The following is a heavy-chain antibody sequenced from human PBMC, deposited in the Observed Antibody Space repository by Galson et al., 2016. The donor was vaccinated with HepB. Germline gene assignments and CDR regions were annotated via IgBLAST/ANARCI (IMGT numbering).Heavy chain of an antibody. CDR3: ARAPPKP. V-gene: IGHV3-30-3*01. Sequence: SLRLSCAASGFTFSTYPMYWARQTPDKGLQWVALIAYDGTIKYYADSVKGRFTISRDNSKNTLYLQMNSLRPEDTAVYYWARAPPKPWGQGTLVTVSS. CDR1: GFTFSTYP. CDR2: IAYDGTIK. D-gene: IGHD1-14*01. J-gene: IGHJ4*02.